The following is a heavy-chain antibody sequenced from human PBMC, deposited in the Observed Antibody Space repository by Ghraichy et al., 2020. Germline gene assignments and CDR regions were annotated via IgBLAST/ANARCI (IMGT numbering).Heavy chain of an antibody. D-gene: IGHD3-16*01. Sequence: VATISGGAGTNKFFGGSVEGRFTISRDTSQNTVYLQMNSLRVGDTAVYYCAREHMSTGLLFDSWVEETKVTVSS. V-gene: IGHV3-23*01. CDR2: ISGGAGT. CDR3: AREHMSTGLLFDS. J-gene: IGHJ4*02.